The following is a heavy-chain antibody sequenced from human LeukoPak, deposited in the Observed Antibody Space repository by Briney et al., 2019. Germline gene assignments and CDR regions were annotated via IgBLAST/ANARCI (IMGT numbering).Heavy chain of an antibody. V-gene: IGHV3-9*01. J-gene: IGHJ4*02. CDR2: ISWNSGSI. CDR3: AKDGYNSAYFGY. CDR1: GFTFDDYA. Sequence: GGSLRLSCAASGFTFDDYAMHWVRQAPGKGLEWVSGISWNSGSIGYADSVKGRFTISRDNAKNSLYLQMNSLRAEDTALYYCAKDGYNSAYFGYWGQGTLVTVSS. D-gene: IGHD5-24*01.